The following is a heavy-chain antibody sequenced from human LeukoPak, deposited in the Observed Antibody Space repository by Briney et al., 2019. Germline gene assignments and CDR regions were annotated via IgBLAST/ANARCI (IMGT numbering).Heavy chain of an antibody. CDR2: IYYSGST. D-gene: IGHD6-19*01. CDR1: GGSISSGGYY. J-gene: IGHJ4*02. CDR3: AREGAVAGLDY. Sequence: SETLSLTCTVSGGSISSGGYYWSWIRQHPGKGLEWIGYIYYSGSTYYNPSLKSRVTISVDRSKNQFSLKLSSVTAADTAVYYCAREGAVAGLDYWGQGTLVTVSS. V-gene: IGHV4-31*03.